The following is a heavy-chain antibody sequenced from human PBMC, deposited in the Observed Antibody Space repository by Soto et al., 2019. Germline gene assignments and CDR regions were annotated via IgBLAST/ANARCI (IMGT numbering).Heavy chain of an antibody. CDR3: AGDVHYYASDY. CDR2: IRGGGSTI. CDR1: GFSFSDHY. V-gene: IGHV3-11*01. J-gene: IGHJ4*02. D-gene: IGHD3-10*01. Sequence: QVQLVESGGGLVKAGGSLRLSCVASGFSFSDHYMTWIRQAPGKGLEWVSYIRGGGSTIYYADSVKGRFTVSRDNAKNSLYLQMDSLRAEDTAIYYCAGDVHYYASDYWGQGTLVTVSS.